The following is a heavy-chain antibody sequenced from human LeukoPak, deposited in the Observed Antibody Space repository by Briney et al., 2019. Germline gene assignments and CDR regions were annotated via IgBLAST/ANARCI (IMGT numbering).Heavy chain of an antibody. Sequence: GGSLRLSCAASGFTFSSYAMSWVHQAPGKGLEWVSAISGSGGSTYYADSVKGRFTISRDNSKNTLYLQMNSLRAEDTAVYYCAKAQAVAGGRWFDPWGQGTLVTVSS. CDR3: AKAQAVAGGRWFDP. V-gene: IGHV3-23*01. D-gene: IGHD6-19*01. CDR1: GFTFSSYA. CDR2: ISGSGGST. J-gene: IGHJ5*02.